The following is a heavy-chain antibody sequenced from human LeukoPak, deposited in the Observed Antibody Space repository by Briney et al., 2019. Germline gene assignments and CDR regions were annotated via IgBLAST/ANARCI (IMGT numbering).Heavy chain of an antibody. Sequence: PSETLSLTCAVSGGSISSPNWWSWVRQPPGKGLEWIGEIYHSGSTNYNPSLKSRVTISVDRSKNQFSLKLTSVTAADTAIYYCARPDIGGAFDIWGQGTMVTVFS. D-gene: IGHD3-3*01. J-gene: IGHJ3*02. V-gene: IGHV4-4*02. CDR3: ARPDIGGAFDI. CDR2: IYHSGST. CDR1: GGSISSPNW.